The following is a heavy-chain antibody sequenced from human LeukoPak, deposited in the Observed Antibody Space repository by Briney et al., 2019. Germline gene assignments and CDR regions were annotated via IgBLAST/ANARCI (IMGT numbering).Heavy chain of an antibody. V-gene: IGHV3-13*01. J-gene: IGHJ6*02. CDR2: IGTAGDT. D-gene: IGHD6-19*01. CDR1: GFTFSSYD. CDR3: ARDGNLLSSGWYGLGGMDV. Sequence: PGGSLRLSCAASGFTFSSYDMHWVRQATGKGLEWVSAIGTAGDTYYPGSVKGRFTISRENAKNSLYLQMNSLRAGDTAVYYCARDGNLLSSGWYGLGGMDVWGQGATVTVSS.